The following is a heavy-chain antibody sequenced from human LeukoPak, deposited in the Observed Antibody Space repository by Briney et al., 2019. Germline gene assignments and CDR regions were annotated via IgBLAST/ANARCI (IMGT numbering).Heavy chain of an antibody. Sequence: PGRSLRLSCAASGFTFSSYGMHWVRQAPGKGLEWVAVIWYDGSNKYYADSVKGRFTISRDNSKNTLYLQINSLRAEDTAVYYCARGSPRVMYYYDSTGSLYYFDYWGQGTLVTVSS. D-gene: IGHD3-22*01. J-gene: IGHJ4*02. CDR2: IWYDGSNK. CDR1: GFTFSSYG. V-gene: IGHV3-33*01. CDR3: ARGSPRVMYYYDSTGSLYYFDY.